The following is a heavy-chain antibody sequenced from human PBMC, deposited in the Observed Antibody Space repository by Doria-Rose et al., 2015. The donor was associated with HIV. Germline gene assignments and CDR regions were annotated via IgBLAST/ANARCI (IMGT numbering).Heavy chain of an antibody. CDR2: LFSDDER. D-gene: IGHD6-13*01. CDR3: ARIKSSRWYHKYYFDF. Sequence: QVQLVQSGPVLVKPTETLTLTCTVSGVSLSSPGMGVSWIRQPPGKALEWLANLFSDDERSYKTSLKSRLTISRGTYKSQVVRTMTDMDPVDTATYYCARIKSSRWYHKYYFDFWGQGTLVIVSA. V-gene: IGHV2-26*01. J-gene: IGHJ4*02. CDR1: GVSLSSPGMG.